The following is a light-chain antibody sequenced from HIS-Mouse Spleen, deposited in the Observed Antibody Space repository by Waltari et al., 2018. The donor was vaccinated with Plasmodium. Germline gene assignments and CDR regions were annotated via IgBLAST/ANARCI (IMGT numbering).Light chain of an antibody. J-gene: IGKJ1*01. CDR1: QSISNY. CDR3: QQSYSTWT. Sequence: DIQMTQSPSSLSASVGARVTTTCRASQSISNYLNWYQQKPGKAPKFLIYAASTLQSGVPARFSGSGSGTDFTLTISSLQPEDFATYYCQQSYSTWTFGQGTKVEIK. CDR2: AAS. V-gene: IGKV1-39*01.